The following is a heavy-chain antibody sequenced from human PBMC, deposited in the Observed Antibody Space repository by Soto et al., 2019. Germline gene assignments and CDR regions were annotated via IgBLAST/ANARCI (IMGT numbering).Heavy chain of an antibody. CDR1: GGSISSYY. CDR2: IYYSGST. J-gene: IGHJ4*02. Sequence: SETLSLTCTVSGGSISSYYWSWIRQPPGKGLEWIGYIYYSGSTNYNPSPKSRVTISVDTSKNQFSLKLSSVTAADTAVYYCARDLSDSSGLDYWGQGTLVTVSS. CDR3: ARDLSDSSGLDY. D-gene: IGHD3-22*01. V-gene: IGHV4-59*01.